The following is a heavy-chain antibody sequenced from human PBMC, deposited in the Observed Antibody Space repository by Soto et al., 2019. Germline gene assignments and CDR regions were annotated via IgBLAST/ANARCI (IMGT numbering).Heavy chain of an antibody. CDR1: GFMFDNYA. V-gene: IGHV3-23*01. CDR2: ISGSGHAT. J-gene: IGHJ4*02. CDR3: AKCRDFDSSGGCANY. Sequence: EVRLLESGGGSVPPGASARLSCLTSGFMFDNYAMSWVRQSPARGLEWVAAISGSGHATYYTQSVRCRFTISRDKSKKTVFLQMNNMRTEDTAIYYCAKCRDFDSSGGCANYWCLVTLVTVAS. D-gene: IGHD3-22*01.